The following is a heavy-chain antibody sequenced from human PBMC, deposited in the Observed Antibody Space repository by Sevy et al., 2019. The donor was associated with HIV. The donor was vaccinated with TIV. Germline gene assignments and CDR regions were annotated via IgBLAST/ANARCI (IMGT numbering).Heavy chain of an antibody. D-gene: IGHD6-13*01. CDR3: TRWKAAQSIFDY. CDR1: GFTFGDYC. J-gene: IGHJ4*02. V-gene: IGHV3-49*04. CDR2: LKSDVYGGTV. Sequence: GGSLRLSCTASGFTFGDYCMSWVRQAPGKGLEWVAFLKSDVYGGTVDHAASVRGRFVISRDNSKTIAYLEMNDLKTEDTGVYYCTRWKAAQSIFDYWGQGALVTVSS.